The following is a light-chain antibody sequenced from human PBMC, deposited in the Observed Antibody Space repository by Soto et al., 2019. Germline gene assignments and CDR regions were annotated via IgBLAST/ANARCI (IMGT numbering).Light chain of an antibody. V-gene: IGKV4-1*01. J-gene: IGKJ4*01. Sequence: DIVMTQSPDSLAVSLGERATINCKSSQSVLYSSNNNNYLAWYQQKPGQPPKLLIYWASTRESGVPDRFSGSGSGTDFTLTISILQAEDVAVYYCQQYESTPPTFGVGTKVEIK. CDR2: WAS. CDR3: QQYESTPPT. CDR1: QSVLYSSNNNNY.